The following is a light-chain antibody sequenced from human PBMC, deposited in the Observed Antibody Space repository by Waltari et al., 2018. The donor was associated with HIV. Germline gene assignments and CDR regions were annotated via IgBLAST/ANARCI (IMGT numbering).Light chain of an antibody. V-gene: IGLV2-8*01. J-gene: IGLJ2*01. CDR3: SSYAGSRGL. Sequence: QSALTQPPSASGSPGQSVTISCTGTSSDVGGYNYVSWYQQHPGKAPKLMIYEVSKRPSGVSYRFSGSKSGNTASLTVSGLQAEDEAEYYCSSYAGSRGLFGGGTKLTVL. CDR1: SSDVGGYNY. CDR2: EVS.